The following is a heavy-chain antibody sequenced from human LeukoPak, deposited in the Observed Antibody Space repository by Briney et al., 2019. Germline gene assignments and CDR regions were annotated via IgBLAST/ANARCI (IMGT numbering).Heavy chain of an antibody. CDR1: GFTFSTFA. Sequence: GGSLRLSCAASGFTFSTFAMIWVRQAPGKGLEWVSSISSSSSYIYYADSVKGRFTISRDNAKSSLYLQMNSLRAEDTAVYYCARGAHFGDCSGGSCLNDAFDIWGQGTMVTVSS. V-gene: IGHV3-21*01. CDR3: ARGAHFGDCSGGSCLNDAFDI. J-gene: IGHJ3*02. D-gene: IGHD2-15*01. CDR2: ISSSSSYI.